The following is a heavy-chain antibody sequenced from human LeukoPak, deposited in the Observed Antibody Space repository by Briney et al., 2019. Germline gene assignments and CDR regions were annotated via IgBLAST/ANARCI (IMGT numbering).Heavy chain of an antibody. CDR1: GFSFSAYA. Sequence: PGGSLRLSCAASGFSFSAYAMHWVRQAPGKGLEHVSAISSNGVSTYYANSVKGRFTISRDNSKNTLYLQMGSLRPEDMAVYYCARVNGSGSYYDYWGQGTLVTVSS. J-gene: IGHJ4*02. D-gene: IGHD3-10*01. CDR3: ARVNGSGSYYDY. CDR2: ISSNGVST. V-gene: IGHV3-64*01.